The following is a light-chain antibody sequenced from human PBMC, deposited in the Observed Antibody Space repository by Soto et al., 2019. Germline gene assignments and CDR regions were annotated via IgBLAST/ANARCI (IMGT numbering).Light chain of an antibody. J-gene: IGKJ1*01. CDR1: QGIRND. Sequence: AIQVTQSPCSLPASVGDRVTITCRASQGIRNDLGWYQQKPGKAPKLLIYAASSLQSGVPSRFSGSGSGTDFTLTISSLQPEDFATYYCLQDYNYPRTFGQGTKVDIK. V-gene: IGKV1-6*01. CDR2: AAS. CDR3: LQDYNYPRT.